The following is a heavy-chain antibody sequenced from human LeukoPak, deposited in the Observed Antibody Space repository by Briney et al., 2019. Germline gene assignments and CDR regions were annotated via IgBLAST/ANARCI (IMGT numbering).Heavy chain of an antibody. Sequence: PGGSLRLSCAASGFNLRDYWMHWVRHAPGKGLVWVSRLGTDGTYTNYADSVKGRFTISRDNAKNTLYLQMDSLRAEDTAFYYCVRDPSNSGNWFDLWGQGTVVSVS. CDR3: VRDPSNSGNWFDL. J-gene: IGHJ5*02. V-gene: IGHV3-74*01. CDR1: GFNLRDYW. D-gene: IGHD4-11*01. CDR2: LGTDGTYT.